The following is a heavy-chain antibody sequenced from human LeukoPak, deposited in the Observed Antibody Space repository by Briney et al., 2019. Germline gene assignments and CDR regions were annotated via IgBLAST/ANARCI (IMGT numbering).Heavy chain of an antibody. Sequence: GGSLRLSCAASGFTFSSYSMSWVRQAPGKGLEWVSSISSSSSYIYYADSVKGRFTISRDNAKNSLYLQMNSLRAEDTAVYYCARVGVSSWYGGSFYYYYYYMDVWGKGTTVTVSS. CDR2: ISSSSSYI. CDR1: GFTFSSYS. V-gene: IGHV3-21*01. CDR3: ARVGVSSWYGGSFYYYYYYMDV. D-gene: IGHD6-13*01. J-gene: IGHJ6*03.